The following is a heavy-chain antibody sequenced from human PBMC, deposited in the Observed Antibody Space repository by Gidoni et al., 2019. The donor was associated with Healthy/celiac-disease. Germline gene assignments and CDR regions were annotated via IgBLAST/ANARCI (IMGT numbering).Heavy chain of an antibody. Sequence: QVQLVKSGAEVKKPGSSVKVSCKASGGTFSSYAISWVRQAPGQGLEWMGRIIPIFGIANYAQKFQGRVTITADKSTSTAYMELSSLRSEDTAVYYCARESRADGYPINWGQGTLVTVSS. CDR1: GGTFSSYA. CDR2: IIPIFGIA. V-gene: IGHV1-69*04. CDR3: ARESRADGYPIN. D-gene: IGHD5-12*01. J-gene: IGHJ4*02.